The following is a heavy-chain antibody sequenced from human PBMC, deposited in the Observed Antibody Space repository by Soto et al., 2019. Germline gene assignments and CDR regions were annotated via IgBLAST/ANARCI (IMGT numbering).Heavy chain of an antibody. J-gene: IGHJ5*02. CDR2: INHSGST. V-gene: IGHV4-34*01. CDR3: ARAHGDYVSDWFDP. Sequence: SETLSLTCAVYGGSFSCYYWSWIRQPPGKGLEWIGEINHSGSTNYNPSLKSRVTISVDTSKNQFSLKLSSVTAADTAVYYCARAHGDYVSDWFDPWGQGTLVTVSS. D-gene: IGHD4-17*01. CDR1: GGSFSCYY.